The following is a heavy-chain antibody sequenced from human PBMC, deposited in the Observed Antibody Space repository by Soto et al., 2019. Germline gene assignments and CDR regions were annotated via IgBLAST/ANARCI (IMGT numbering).Heavy chain of an antibody. CDR3: ARVLRGYRNAIALNWFDP. J-gene: IGHJ5*02. V-gene: IGHV4-30-4*01. CDR2: IYYSGST. D-gene: IGHD5-18*01. CDR1: GGSISSGDYY. Sequence: ASETLSLTCTVSGGSISSGDYYWSWIRQPPGKGLEWIGYIYYSGSTYYNPSLKSRVTISVDTSKNQFSLKLSSVTAADTAVYYCARVLRGYRNAIALNWFDPWGQGTLVTVSS.